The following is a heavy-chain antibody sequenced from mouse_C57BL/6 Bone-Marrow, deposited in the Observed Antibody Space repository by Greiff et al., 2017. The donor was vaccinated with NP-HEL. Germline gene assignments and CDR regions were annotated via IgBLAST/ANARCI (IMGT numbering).Heavy chain of an antibody. J-gene: IGHJ3*01. Sequence: QVQLKQSGAELARPGASVKLSCKASGYTFTSYGISWVKQRTGQGLEWIGEIYPRSGNTYYNEKFKGKATLTADKSSSTAYMELRSLTSEDSAVYFCARGELAWFAYWGQGTLVTVSA. D-gene: IGHD4-1*01. V-gene: IGHV1-81*01. CDR1: GYTFTSYG. CDR2: IYPRSGNT. CDR3: ARGELAWFAY.